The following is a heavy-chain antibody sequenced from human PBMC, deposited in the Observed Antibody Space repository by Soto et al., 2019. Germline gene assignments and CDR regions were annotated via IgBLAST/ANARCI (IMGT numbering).Heavy chain of an antibody. CDR1: GFTFDDYY. CDR2: ISSTGSYT. V-gene: IGHV3-11*05. J-gene: IGHJ4*02. D-gene: IGHD3-3*02. Sequence: QVHLVESGGGLVKPGGSLRLSCVASGFTFDDYYMTWFRQAPGTGPEWVSYISSTGSYTEYADFGKGRFTISRDNAKNTLDLQMDSLRDEDTGIYYCVTDPSIRSPPDYWGRGTQVTVS. CDR3: VTDPSIRSPPDY.